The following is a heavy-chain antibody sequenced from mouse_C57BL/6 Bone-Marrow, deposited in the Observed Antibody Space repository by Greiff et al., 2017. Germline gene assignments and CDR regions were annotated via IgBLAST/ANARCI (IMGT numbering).Heavy chain of an antibody. D-gene: IGHD2-5*01. Sequence: ESGPGLVKPSQSLSLTCSVTGYSITSGYYWNWIRQFPGNKLEWMGYISYDGSNNYNPSLKNRISITRDTSKNQFFLKLNSVTTEDTATYYCARHYSNYFLWGQGTSVTVSS. CDR2: ISYDGSN. V-gene: IGHV3-6*01. CDR3: ARHYSNYFL. J-gene: IGHJ4*01. CDR1: GYSITSGYY.